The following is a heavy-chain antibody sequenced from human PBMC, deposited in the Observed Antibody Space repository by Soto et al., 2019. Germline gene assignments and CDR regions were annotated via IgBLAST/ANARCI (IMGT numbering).Heavy chain of an antibody. V-gene: IGHV1-46*03. Sequence: ASVKVSCKVSGYTFTSFHIHWVRQAPGQGLEWMGIINPSGGSTSYAQKFQGRVTMTRDTSTSTVYMQLSSLRSEDTAVYYCARDRDTALVVHFDSWGQGTLVTVSS. D-gene: IGHD5-18*01. CDR2: INPSGGST. J-gene: IGHJ4*02. CDR3: ARDRDTALVVHFDS. CDR1: GYTFTSFH.